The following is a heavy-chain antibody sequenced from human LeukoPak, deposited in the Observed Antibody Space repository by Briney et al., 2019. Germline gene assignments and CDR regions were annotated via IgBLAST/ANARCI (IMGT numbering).Heavy chain of an antibody. CDR1: GFTFSSYE. J-gene: IGHJ4*02. D-gene: IGHD5-18*01. Sequence: TGGSLRLSCAASGFTFSSYEMNWVRQAPGKGLEWVSYISSSGSTIYYADSVKDRFTISRDNAKNSLYLQMNSLRAEDTAVYYCARAGRVGYSYGYPLYYFDYWGQGTLVTVSS. CDR3: ARAGRVGYSYGYPLYYFDY. CDR2: ISSSGSTI. V-gene: IGHV3-48*03.